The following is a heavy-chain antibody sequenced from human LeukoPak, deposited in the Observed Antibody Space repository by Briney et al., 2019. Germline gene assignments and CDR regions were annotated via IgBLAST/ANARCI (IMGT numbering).Heavy chain of an antibody. D-gene: IGHD6-13*01. CDR2: ISYDGSNK. J-gene: IGHJ4*02. CDR1: GFTFSNYA. Sequence: GGSLRLSCAASGFTFSNYAMHWVRQAPGKGLEWVAVISYDGSNKYYADSVKGRFTISRDNSKNTLYLQMNSLRAEDTAVYYCARGGNIAAAGTPPAYYFDYWGQGTLVTVSS. CDR3: ARGGNIAAAGTPPAYYFDY. V-gene: IGHV3-30-3*01.